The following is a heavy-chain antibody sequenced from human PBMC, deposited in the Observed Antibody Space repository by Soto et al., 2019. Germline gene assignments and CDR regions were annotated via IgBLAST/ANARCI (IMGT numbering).Heavy chain of an antibody. D-gene: IGHD6-6*01. V-gene: IGHV3-23*01. J-gene: IGHJ6*03. CDR1: GFTFSSYA. CDR3: AKGRSSSSGRYYYYMDV. Sequence: GGSLRLSCAASGFTFSSYAMSWVRQAPGKGLEWVSAISGSGGSTYYADSVKGRFTISRDNSKNTLYLQMNSLRAEDTAVYYCAKGRSSSSGRYYYYMDVWGKGTTVTVSS. CDR2: ISGSGGST.